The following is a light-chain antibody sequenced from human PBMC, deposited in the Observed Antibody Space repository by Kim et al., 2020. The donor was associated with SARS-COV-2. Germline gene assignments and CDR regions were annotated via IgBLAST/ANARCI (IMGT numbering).Light chain of an antibody. CDR1: QDIRND. CDR3: LQHNTYPIT. Sequence: GERVTITCRESQDIRNDLGWYQQNPGRAPKRLIYGASSLQSGVPSRFSGSGSGTEFTLTIRSLQPEDFATYFCLQHNTYPITFGQGTRLEIK. CDR2: GAS. J-gene: IGKJ5*01. V-gene: IGKV1-17*01.